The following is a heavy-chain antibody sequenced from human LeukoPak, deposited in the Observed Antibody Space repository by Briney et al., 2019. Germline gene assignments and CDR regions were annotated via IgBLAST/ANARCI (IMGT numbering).Heavy chain of an antibody. Sequence: ASVKVSCKASGYTFTGFYMHWVRQAPGQGLEWMGWISAYNGNTNYAQKLQGRVTMTTDTSTSTAYMELRSLRSDDTAVYYCAVTGSYWYFDLWGRGTLVTVSS. CDR1: GYTFTGFY. V-gene: IGHV1-18*04. CDR3: AVTGSYWYFDL. J-gene: IGHJ2*01. D-gene: IGHD1-14*01. CDR2: ISAYNGNT.